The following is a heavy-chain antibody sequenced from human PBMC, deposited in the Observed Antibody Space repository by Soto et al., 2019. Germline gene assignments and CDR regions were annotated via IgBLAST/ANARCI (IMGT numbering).Heavy chain of an antibody. CDR1: AFTFSSYA. J-gene: IGHJ3*02. CDR3: AKAMVAAAGTGAFDI. Sequence: SLRLSCAASAFTFSSYAMTWVRQAPGKGLDWVSAISAGGDSTNYADSVQGRFTISRDNSKNTLYLQMNSLRAEDTAVYYCAKAMVAAAGTGAFDIWGQGTMVTVSS. CDR2: ISAGGDST. V-gene: IGHV3-23*01. D-gene: IGHD6-13*01.